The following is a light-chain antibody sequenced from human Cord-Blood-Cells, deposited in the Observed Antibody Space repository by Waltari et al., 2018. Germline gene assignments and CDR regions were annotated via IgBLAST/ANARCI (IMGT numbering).Light chain of an antibody. CDR2: DVS. V-gene: IGLV2-11*02. CDR1: SSDVGGYNY. J-gene: IGLJ3*02. CDR3: CSYAGSYTWV. Sequence: QSALTQPRSVSGSPGQSVTISCTGTSSDVGGYNYVPWYQQHPGKDPKLMIYDVSKRPSGFPDRFSGSKSGNTASLTISGLQAEDEADYYCCSYAGSYTWVFGGGTKLTVL.